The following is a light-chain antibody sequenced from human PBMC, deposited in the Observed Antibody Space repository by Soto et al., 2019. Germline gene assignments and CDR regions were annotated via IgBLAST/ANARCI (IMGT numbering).Light chain of an antibody. V-gene: IGKV1-5*03. CDR3: QQYNSYT. CDR2: RAY. CDR1: QSISTW. J-gene: IGKJ2*01. Sequence: DIQMTQSPSTLSASVGDRVTITCRASQSISTWLAWYQQKPGKAPKLLIYRAYNLESGVPSRFSGSGSGTEFTLTISSLQPDDFATYYCQQYNSYTFGQGTKLEIK.